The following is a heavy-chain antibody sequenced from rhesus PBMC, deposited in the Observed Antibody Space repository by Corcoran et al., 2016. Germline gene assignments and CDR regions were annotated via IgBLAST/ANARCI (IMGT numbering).Heavy chain of an antibody. CDR1: GYSISSGYY. CDR2: ISGSSGST. J-gene: IGHJ4*01. Sequence: QVQLQESGPGLVKPSETLSLTCAVSGYSISSGYYWGWIRQPPGKGLEYIGYISGSSGSTYYNPSLKRRVTISKDTSKNQFSRKLSSVTAADTAVYYCARHWTGYYYFDYWGQGVLVTVSS. CDR3: ARHWTGYYYFDY. D-gene: IGHD3-3*01. V-gene: IGHV4-99*01.